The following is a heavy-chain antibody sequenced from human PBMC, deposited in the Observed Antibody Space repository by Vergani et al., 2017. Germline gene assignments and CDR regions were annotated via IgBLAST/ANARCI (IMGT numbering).Heavy chain of an antibody. D-gene: IGHD2-2*01. CDR1: GGTFSSYA. Sequence: QVQLVQSGAEVKKPGSSVKVSCKASGGTFSSYAISWVRQAPGQGLEWMAGIIPIFGTANYAQKFQGRVTITADESTSTAYMELSSLRSEDTAVYYCARDPAKFTPYMXSTTCTWRGWFFNLWGRGTLVTVSS. CDR3: ARDPAKFTPYMXSTTCTWRGWFFNL. J-gene: IGHJ2*01. CDR2: IIPIFGTA. V-gene: IGHV1-69*01.